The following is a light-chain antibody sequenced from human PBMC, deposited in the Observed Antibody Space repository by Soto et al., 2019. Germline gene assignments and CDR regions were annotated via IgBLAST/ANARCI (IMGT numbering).Light chain of an antibody. V-gene: IGKV3-11*01. J-gene: IGKJ4*01. CDR3: LSRFDWPT. CDR2: DVS. Sequence: EVVLTQSPDALSLSPGERATVSCRASQSVSAYLAWYQHRPGQAPRLLIYDVSNRAPGIPDRFSGGRSGTDFTLSISSLQPEDSATYYCLSRFDWPTFGGGATLEIK. CDR1: QSVSAY.